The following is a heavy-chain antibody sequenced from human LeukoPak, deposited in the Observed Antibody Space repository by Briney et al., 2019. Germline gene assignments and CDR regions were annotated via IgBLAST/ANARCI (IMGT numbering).Heavy chain of an antibody. D-gene: IGHD6-19*01. CDR3: ARRGRIAVAGSGAFDI. Sequence: PSETLSLTCTVSGGSISSYYWSWIRQPPGKGLEWIGYIYYSGSTNYNPSLKSRVTISVDTSKNQFSLKLSSVTAADTAVYYCARRGRIAVAGSGAFDIWGQGTMVTVSS. CDR2: IYYSGST. J-gene: IGHJ3*02. CDR1: GGSISSYY. V-gene: IGHV4-59*01.